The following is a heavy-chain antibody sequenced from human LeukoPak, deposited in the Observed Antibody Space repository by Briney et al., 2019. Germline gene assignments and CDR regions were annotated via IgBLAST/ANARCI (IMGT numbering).Heavy chain of an antibody. CDR3: AMTVDTAMAVTLDY. CDR2: IWYDGSNK. V-gene: IGHV3-33*01. J-gene: IGHJ4*02. CDR1: GFTFSNYG. Sequence: GGSLRLSCAASGFTFSNYGMQWVRQAPGKGLEWVALIWYDGSNKYYADSVKGRFTISRDNSKNTLYLQMNSLRAEDTAVYHCAMTVDTAMAVTLDYWGQGSLVTVSS. D-gene: IGHD5-18*01.